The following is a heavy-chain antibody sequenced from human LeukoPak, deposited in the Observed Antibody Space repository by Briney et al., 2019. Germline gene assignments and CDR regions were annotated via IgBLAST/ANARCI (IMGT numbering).Heavy chain of an antibody. D-gene: IGHD3-10*01. CDR3: ASETYYYGSGSRYNGV. CDR2: INQSGST. CDR1: GGSISSSSYY. V-gene: IGHV4-39*07. J-gene: IGHJ6*04. Sequence: PSETLSLTCTVSGGSISSSSYYWGWIRQSPGKGLEWIGEINQSGSTNYNPSLKSRVTISVDTSKNQFSLKLRSVTAADTAVYYCASETYYYGSGSRYNGVWGKGTTVTVSS.